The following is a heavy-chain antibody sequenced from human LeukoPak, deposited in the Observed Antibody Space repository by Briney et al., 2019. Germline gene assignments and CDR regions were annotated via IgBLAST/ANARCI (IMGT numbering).Heavy chain of an antibody. D-gene: IGHD6-19*01. V-gene: IGHV3-30-3*01. CDR3: ARDRVVDSSGWCDWFDP. CDR1: GFTFSSYA. J-gene: IGHJ5*02. Sequence: GRSLRLSCAASGFTFSSYAMHWVRQAPGEGLEWVALISYEGSNKYYADSVKGRFTISRDNSKNTVYLQMNSLRAEDTAVYYCARDRVVDSSGWCDWFDPWGQGTLVTVYS. CDR2: ISYEGSNK.